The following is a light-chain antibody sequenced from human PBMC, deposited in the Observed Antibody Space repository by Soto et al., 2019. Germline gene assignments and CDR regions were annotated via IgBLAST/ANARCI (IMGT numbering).Light chain of an antibody. CDR1: SSNIGNNA. V-gene: IGLV1-36*01. CDR2: YDD. J-gene: IGLJ2*01. Sequence: QSVLTQPPSVSAAPRQRVTISCSGSSSNIGNNAVNWYQQLPGKAPKLLIYYDDLLPSGVSDRFSGSKSGTSASLAISGLQSEDEADYYCAAWDDSLNGVLFGGGTKVTVL. CDR3: AAWDDSLNGVL.